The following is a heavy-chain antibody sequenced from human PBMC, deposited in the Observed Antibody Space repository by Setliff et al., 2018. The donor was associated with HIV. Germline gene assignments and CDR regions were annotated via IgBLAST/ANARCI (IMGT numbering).Heavy chain of an antibody. Sequence: ASETLSPTCTVSGGSISSTYYYWGWVRQTPGKGLEWIGSIYYSGTTYYNPSLKSRVTMSVDTSTSRLSLKVHSVTAADTAMYYCARGGHGTSRTDYWGQGTLVTVSS. D-gene: IGHD2-2*01. CDR2: IYYSGTT. J-gene: IGHJ4*02. CDR1: GGSISSTYYY. CDR3: ARGGHGTSRTDY. V-gene: IGHV4-39*07.